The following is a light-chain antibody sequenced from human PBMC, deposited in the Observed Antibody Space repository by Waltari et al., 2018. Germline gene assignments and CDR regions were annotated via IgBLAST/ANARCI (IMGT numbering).Light chain of an antibody. J-gene: IGLJ3*02. V-gene: IGLV3-25*03. CDR1: ALPKHY. CDR2: KDT. Sequence: SYELTQPPSVSVSPGQTARITCSGDALPKHYAFWYQQKPGQAPVLIIDKDTQRPSGIPERCSGSSSGTTVTMTISGVQAEDEADYYCLSADSSGTSKVFGGGTKLTVL. CDR3: LSADSSGTSKV.